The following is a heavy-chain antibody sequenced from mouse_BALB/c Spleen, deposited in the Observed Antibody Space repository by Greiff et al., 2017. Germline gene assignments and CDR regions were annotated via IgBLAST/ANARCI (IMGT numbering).Heavy chain of an antibody. CDR1: GYAFSSSW. V-gene: IGHV1-82*01. CDR3: ARCGSTGTRYFDY. CDR2: IYPGDGAT. D-gene: IGHD4-1*01. Sequence: QVQLQQSGPELVKPGASVKISCKASGYAFSSSWMNWVKQRPGQGLEWIGRIYPGDGATNYNGKFKGKATLTADKSSSTAFMQLSSLTSVDSAVYFCARCGSTGTRYFDYWGQGTTLTVSS. J-gene: IGHJ2*01.